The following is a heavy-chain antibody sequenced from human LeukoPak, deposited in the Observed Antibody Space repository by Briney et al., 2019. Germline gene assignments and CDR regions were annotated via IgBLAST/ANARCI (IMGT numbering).Heavy chain of an antibody. V-gene: IGHV1-24*01. J-gene: IGHJ4*02. D-gene: IGHD3-10*01. CDR1: GYTLTELS. Sequence: ASVKVSCKVSGYTLTELSMHWVRQAPGKGLEWMGGFDPEDGETIYAQKFQGRVTMTEDTSTDTAYMELSSLRSEDTAVYYCATDGGIYGVRGVIWPRDYWGQGTLVTVSS. CDR3: ATDGGIYGVRGVIWPRDY. CDR2: FDPEDGET.